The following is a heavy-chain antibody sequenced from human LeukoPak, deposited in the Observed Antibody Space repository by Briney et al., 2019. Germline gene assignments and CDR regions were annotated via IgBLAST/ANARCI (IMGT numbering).Heavy chain of an antibody. CDR3: ARTGYSSSWYPPPDNYYFDY. CDR1: GGTFSSYA. J-gene: IGHJ4*02. V-gene: IGHV1-69*13. CDR2: IIPIFGTA. D-gene: IGHD6-13*01. Sequence: SVKVSCKASGGTFSSYAISWVRQAPGQGLEWMGGIIPIFGTANYAQKFQGRVTITADESTSTAYMELSSLRSEDTAVYYCARTGYSSSWYPPPDNYYFDYWGQGTLVTVSS.